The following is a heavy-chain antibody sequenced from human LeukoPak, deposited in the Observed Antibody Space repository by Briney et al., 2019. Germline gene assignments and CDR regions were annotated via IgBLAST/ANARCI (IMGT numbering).Heavy chain of an antibody. V-gene: IGHV4-38-2*02. D-gene: IGHD6-6*01. Sequence: SETLSLTCTVSGYSISSGYYWGWIRQPPGKGLEWIGSIYHSGNTYYKPSLKSRVTISVDTSKNQFSLRVSSVTAADTAVYYCARDEGSAWVSWFDPWGQGTLVTVSS. CDR1: GYSISSGYY. CDR3: ARDEGSAWVSWFDP. J-gene: IGHJ5*02. CDR2: IYHSGNT.